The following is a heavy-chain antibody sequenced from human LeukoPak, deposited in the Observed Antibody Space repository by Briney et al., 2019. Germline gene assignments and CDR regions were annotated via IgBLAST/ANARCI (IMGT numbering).Heavy chain of an antibody. CDR1: GGSISSSNYY. J-gene: IGHJ4*02. CDR3: ARRGSSGYLYYFDY. Sequence: SETLSLTRTVSGGSISSSNYYWGWIRQPPGKGLEWIGSIYYSGSTYYNPSLKSRVTISVDTSKNQFSLKLSSVTAADTAVYYCARRGSSGYLYYFDYWGQGTLVTVSS. V-gene: IGHV4-39*01. CDR2: IYYSGST. D-gene: IGHD3-22*01.